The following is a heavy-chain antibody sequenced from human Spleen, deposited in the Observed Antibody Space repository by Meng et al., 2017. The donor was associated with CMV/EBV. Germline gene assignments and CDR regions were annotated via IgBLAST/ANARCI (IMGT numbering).Heavy chain of an antibody. Sequence: GESLKISCAASGFTFSSYSMNWVRQAPGKGLEWVSYISSSSSTIYYADSVKGRFTISRDNAKNSLYLQMNSLRAEDTAVYYCVRDWGPFDYWGQGTLVTVSS. CDR2: ISSSSSTI. D-gene: IGHD3-16*01. J-gene: IGHJ4*02. CDR1: GFTFSSYS. V-gene: IGHV3-48*04. CDR3: VRDWGPFDY.